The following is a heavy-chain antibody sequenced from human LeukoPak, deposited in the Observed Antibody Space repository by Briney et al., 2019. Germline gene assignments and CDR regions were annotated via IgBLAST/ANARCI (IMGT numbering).Heavy chain of an antibody. D-gene: IGHD2-2*01. J-gene: IGHJ6*03. V-gene: IGHV3-33*03. CDR2: IWYDGSKR. CDR3: AKEAESVVPAASYYFYYCMDV. Sequence: GRTLRLSCVASEVTFGDYGMHWVRQAPGKGLEWVAVIWYDGSKRYYADSVKGRFTISRDNSKNTLFLQMNRLRAEDTAVYYCAKEAESVVPAASYYFYYCMDVWGRGTPVTVSS. CDR1: EVTFGDYG.